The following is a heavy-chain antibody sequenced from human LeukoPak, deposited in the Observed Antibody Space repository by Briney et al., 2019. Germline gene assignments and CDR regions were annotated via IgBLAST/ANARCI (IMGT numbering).Heavy chain of an antibody. J-gene: IGHJ5*02. CDR1: GYTFTGYY. D-gene: IGHD3-22*01. V-gene: IGHV1-2*02. CDR3: ARDPTPEYYYDSSGYFT. Sequence: ASVKVSCKASGYTFTGYYMHWVRQAPGQGPEWMGWINPNSGGTNYAQKFQGRVTMTRDTSISTAYMELSRLRSDDTAVYYCARDPTPEYYYDSSGYFTWGQGTLVTVSS. CDR2: INPNSGGT.